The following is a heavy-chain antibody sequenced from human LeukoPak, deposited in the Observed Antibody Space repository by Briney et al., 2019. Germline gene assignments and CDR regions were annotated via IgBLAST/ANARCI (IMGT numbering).Heavy chain of an antibody. V-gene: IGHV1-69*05. CDR2: IIPIFGTA. Sequence: SVKVSSKASGGTFISYAISWVRQAPGQGLEWMGGIIPIFGTANYAQKFQGRVTITTDESTSTAYMELSSLRSEDTAVYYCARESIVGATRYFDYWGQGTLVTVSS. D-gene: IGHD1-26*01. CDR1: GGTFISYA. J-gene: IGHJ4*02. CDR3: ARESIVGATRYFDY.